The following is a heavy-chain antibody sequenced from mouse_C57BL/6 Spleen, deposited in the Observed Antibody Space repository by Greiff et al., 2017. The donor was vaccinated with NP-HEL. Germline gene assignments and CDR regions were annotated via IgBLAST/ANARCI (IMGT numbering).Heavy chain of an antibody. CDR2: IDPSDSYT. CDR1: GYTFTSYW. J-gene: IGHJ1*03. V-gene: IGHV1-50*01. CDR3: ARSGSTRYWYFDV. D-gene: IGHD2-2*01. Sequence: QVQLQQPGAELVKPGASVKLSCKASGYTFTSYWMQWVKQRPGQGLEWIGEIDPSDSYTNYNQKFKGKATLTVDTSSSTAYMQLSSLTSEDSAVYYCARSGSTRYWYFDVWGTGTTVTVSS.